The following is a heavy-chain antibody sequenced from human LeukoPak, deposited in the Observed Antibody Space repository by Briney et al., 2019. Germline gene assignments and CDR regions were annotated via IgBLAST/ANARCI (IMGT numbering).Heavy chain of an antibody. CDR3: ARGGGSWTLDY. CDR1: GYTFTSYY. Sequence: ASVKVSCKASGYTFTSYYVHWVRQAPGQGLEWMGIINSSGGSTTYAQKFQGRVTMTRDTSTSTVYTELSSLRSEDTAVYYCARGGGSWTLDYWGQGTLVTVSS. CDR2: INSSGGST. J-gene: IGHJ4*02. D-gene: IGHD2-15*01. V-gene: IGHV1-46*01.